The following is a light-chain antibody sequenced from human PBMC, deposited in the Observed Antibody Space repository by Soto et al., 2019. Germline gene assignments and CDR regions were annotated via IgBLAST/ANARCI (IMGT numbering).Light chain of an antibody. CDR2: DVS. CDR3: QVWDSSGDHNV. V-gene: IGLV2-8*01. Sequence: QSVLTQPPSASGSPGQSVTISCTGTSNDVGGHDFVAWHQQHPGKGPRLMIYDVSKRPSGIPERFSGSNSGNTATLTISRVEAGDEAEYYCQVWDSSGDHNVFGTGTKVTVL. CDR1: SNDVGGHDF. J-gene: IGLJ1*01.